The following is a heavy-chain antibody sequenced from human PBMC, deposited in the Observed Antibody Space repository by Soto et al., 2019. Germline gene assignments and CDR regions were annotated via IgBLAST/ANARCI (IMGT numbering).Heavy chain of an antibody. CDR3: ARQRSITIFGVVIYYLDY. J-gene: IGHJ4*02. D-gene: IGHD3-3*01. CDR1: GYSFTSYW. CDR2: IYPGDSDT. Sequence: GESLKISCKGSGYSFTSYWIGWVRQMPGKGLEWMGIIYPGDSDTRYSPSFQGQVTISADKSISTAYLQWSSLKASDTAMYYCARQRSITIFGVVIYYLDYWGQGTLVTVSS. V-gene: IGHV5-51*01.